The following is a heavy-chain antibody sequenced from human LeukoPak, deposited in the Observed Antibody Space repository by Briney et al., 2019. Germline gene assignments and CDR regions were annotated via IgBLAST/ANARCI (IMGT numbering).Heavy chain of an antibody. CDR1: GGSISSGGYY. D-gene: IGHD3-22*01. Sequence: SETLSLTCTVSGGSISSGGYYWSWIRQPPGKGLEWIGYIYHSGSTYYNPSLKSRVTISVDRSKNQFSLKLSSVTAADTAVYYCARDPAGYDSSGYSDYWGQGTLVTVSS. J-gene: IGHJ4*02. V-gene: IGHV4-30-2*01. CDR3: ARDPAGYDSSGYSDY. CDR2: IYHSGST.